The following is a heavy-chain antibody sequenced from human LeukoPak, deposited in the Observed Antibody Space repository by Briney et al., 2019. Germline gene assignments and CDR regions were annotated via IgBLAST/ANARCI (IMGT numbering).Heavy chain of an antibody. Sequence: SETLSLTCTVSGGSISSSSYYWGWIRQPPGKGLEWIGSMYYNGSTYYNPSLKSRVTIFVDTSKNLFPLRLSSVTAADTAVYYCARRRSYDYVWGTYRVHDYWGQGTLVTVSS. CDR3: ARRRSYDYVWGTYRVHDY. D-gene: IGHD3-16*02. CDR2: MYYNGST. J-gene: IGHJ4*02. V-gene: IGHV4-39*01. CDR1: GGSISSSSYY.